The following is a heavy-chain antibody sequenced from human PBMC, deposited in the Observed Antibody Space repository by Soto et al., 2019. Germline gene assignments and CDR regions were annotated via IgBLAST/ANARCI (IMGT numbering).Heavy chain of an antibody. CDR2: ISGSGGST. V-gene: IGHV3-23*01. J-gene: IGHJ4*02. CDR3: VKERRSVLMVYDWVY. Sequence: TGGSLRLSCAASGFTFSSYAMSWVRQAPGKGLEWVSAISGSGGSTYYADSVKGRFTISRDNSKNTPYLQMNSLRADDSHVYNCVKERRSVLMVYDWVYCGQGTLVRVSS. CDR1: GFTFSSYA. D-gene: IGHD2-8*01.